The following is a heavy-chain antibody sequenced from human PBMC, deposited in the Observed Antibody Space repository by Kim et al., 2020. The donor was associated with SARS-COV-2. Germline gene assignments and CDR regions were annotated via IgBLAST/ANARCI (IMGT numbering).Heavy chain of an antibody. CDR2: IYYSGST. Sequence: SETLSLTCTVSGFSIGSGGYYWSWIRQHPGKGLEWIGYIYYSGSTYYNTSLKSRVTISVDTTKNQFSLKLSSMTAADTAVYYCARGTSSSWSQYFDYWG. V-gene: IGHV4-31*03. D-gene: IGHD6-13*01. CDR3: ARGTSSSWSQYFDY. CDR1: GFSIGSGGYY. J-gene: IGHJ4*01.